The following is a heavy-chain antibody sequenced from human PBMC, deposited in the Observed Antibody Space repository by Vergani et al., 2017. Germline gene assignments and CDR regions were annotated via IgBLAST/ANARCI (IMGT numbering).Heavy chain of an antibody. D-gene: IGHD4-11*01. J-gene: IGHJ6*03. V-gene: IGHV4-34*01. CDR3: ARVNTETNGHLYYYYYMDV. CDR1: GGSFTIYH. Sequence: QVQLQQWGGGLLKPSETLSLTCVVNGGSFTIYHWTWIRQSPGEGLEWVGDIDHTGRPDYNPSIKSRLTMSVDKSRNQFSLTLNSVTATDTAIYFCARVNTETNGHLYYYYYMDVWGQGTAVTVS. CDR2: IDHTGRP.